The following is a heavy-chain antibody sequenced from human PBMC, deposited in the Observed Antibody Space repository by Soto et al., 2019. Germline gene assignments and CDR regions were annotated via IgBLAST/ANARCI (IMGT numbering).Heavy chain of an antibody. J-gene: IGHJ6*03. CDR1: GGSISSYY. V-gene: IGHV4-59*01. CDR3: ARTLTGYEPSLVWYMDV. D-gene: IGHD3-9*01. CDR2: IYYSGST. Sequence: ETLSLTCTVSGGSISSYYWSWIRQPPGKGLEWIGYIYYSGSTNYNPSLKSRVTISVDTSKNQFSLKLSSVTAADTAVHYCARTLTGYEPSLVWYMDVWGKGTTVTVSS.